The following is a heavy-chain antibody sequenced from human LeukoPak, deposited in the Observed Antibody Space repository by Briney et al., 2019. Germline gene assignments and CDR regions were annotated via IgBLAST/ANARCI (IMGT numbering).Heavy chain of an antibody. CDR2: INAGNGNT. Sequence: ASVKVSCKASGYTFTSYAMHWVRQAPGQRLKWMGWINAGNGNTKYSQKFQGRVTITRDTSASTAYMELSSLRSEDTAVYYCARGVAGRSWFDPWGQGTLVAVSS. V-gene: IGHV1-3*01. CDR1: GYTFTSYA. D-gene: IGHD6-19*01. J-gene: IGHJ5*02. CDR3: ARGVAGRSWFDP.